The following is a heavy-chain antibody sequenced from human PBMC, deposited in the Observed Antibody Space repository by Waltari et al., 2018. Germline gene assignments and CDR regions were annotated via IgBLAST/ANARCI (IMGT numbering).Heavy chain of an antibody. V-gene: IGHV3-23*04. CDR3: AKDHDFTIYYFDY. Sequence: EVQLVESGGGLVQPGGSLRLSCAASGFTFSSYGMSWFRQAPGKGLEWVSSISGSGGSTYYADSVKGRFTISRDNSKNTLYLQMNSLRAEDTAVYYCAKDHDFTIYYFDYWGQGTLVTVSS. CDR2: ISGSGGST. J-gene: IGHJ4*02. CDR1: GFTFSSYG. D-gene: IGHD2-21*02.